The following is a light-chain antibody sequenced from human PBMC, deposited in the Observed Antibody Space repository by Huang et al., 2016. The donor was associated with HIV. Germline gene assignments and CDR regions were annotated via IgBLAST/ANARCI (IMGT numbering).Light chain of an antibody. V-gene: IGKV2D-29*01. Sequence: IVMTQSSLSLSVTPGQPASISCTSSQSLLHSDGKTYLYWYLKKPGQAPQLMIDEVSNRVSGVSERFSGSGAGTNFTLKISRVEAEDGGIYYCMQSVQLPMYTFGQGTRLEIK. CDR1: QSLLHSDGKTY. CDR3: MQSVQLPMYT. CDR2: EVS. J-gene: IGKJ2*01.